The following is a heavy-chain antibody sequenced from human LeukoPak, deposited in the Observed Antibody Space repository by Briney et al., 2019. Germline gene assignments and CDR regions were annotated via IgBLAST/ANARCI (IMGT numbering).Heavy chain of an antibody. J-gene: IGHJ5*01. V-gene: IGHV3-30*02. Sequence: GGSLRLSCAASGFTFSSSDMHWVRQAPGKGLEGVAFIRYDGNNKYYADSVKGRLTITRDNSKNTLYLQMNSLRAADTAVYYCAKGYRNHLLILLDSWGQGTLVTVSS. CDR1: GFTFSSSD. CDR3: AKGYRNHLLILLDS. CDR2: IRYDGNNK. D-gene: IGHD3-16*01.